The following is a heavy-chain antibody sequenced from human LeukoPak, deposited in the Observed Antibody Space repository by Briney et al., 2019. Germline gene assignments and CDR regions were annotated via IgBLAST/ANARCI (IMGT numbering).Heavy chain of an antibody. CDR1: GFTFSSYD. CDR2: IGTAGDT. CDR3: ARGALLWFGELSHYYFDY. J-gene: IGHJ4*02. Sequence: GGSLRLSCAASGFTFSSYDMHWVRQATGKGLEWVSAIGTAGDTYYPGSVKGRFTISRENAKNSLYLQMNSLRAGDTAVYYCARGALLWFGELSHYYFDYWGQGTLVTVS. V-gene: IGHV3-13*01. D-gene: IGHD3-10*01.